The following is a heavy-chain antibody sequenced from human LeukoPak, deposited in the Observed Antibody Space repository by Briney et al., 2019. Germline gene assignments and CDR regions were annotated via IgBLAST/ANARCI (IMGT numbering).Heavy chain of an antibody. V-gene: IGHV3-23*01. D-gene: IGHD5-24*01. CDR1: GFTFSIHG. Sequence: GGSLRLSCAASGFTFSIHGMNWVRQAPGKGLEWVSGIGPSGVRTYYADSVKGRFTISRDNYKNTVNLQMNSLRAEDTAVYYCAKDDAWLQFEDWGQGTLVTVSS. CDR2: IGPSGVRT. CDR3: AKDDAWLQFED. J-gene: IGHJ4*02.